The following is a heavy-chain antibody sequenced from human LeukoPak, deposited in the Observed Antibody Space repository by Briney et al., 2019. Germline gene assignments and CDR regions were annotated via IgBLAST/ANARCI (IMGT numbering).Heavy chain of an antibody. Sequence: ASVKVSCKASGYTLSNYDINWVRQATGQGLEWMGWMNPNSGKRVYAQKFQGRVTMTSNSSINTAYMELTSLTSDDTAVYYCAKGLRSDYWGQGTLVTVSS. J-gene: IGHJ4*02. V-gene: IGHV1-8*01. CDR1: GYTLSNYD. D-gene: IGHD3-16*02. CDR2: MNPNSGKR. CDR3: AKGLRSDY.